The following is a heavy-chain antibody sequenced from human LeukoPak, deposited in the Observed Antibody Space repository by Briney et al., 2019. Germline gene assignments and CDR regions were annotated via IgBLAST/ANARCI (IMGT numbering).Heavy chain of an antibody. Sequence: HPSGTLSLTCAVSGGSISSSNWWSWVRQPPGKGLEWVSVIYSGGSTYYADSVKGRFTISRDNSKNTLHLQMNSLRAEDTAVYYCASFFGGAFDIWGQGTMVTVSS. V-gene: IGHV3-53*01. CDR3: ASFFGGAFDI. J-gene: IGHJ3*02. CDR1: GGSISSSNW. D-gene: IGHD3-10*01. CDR2: IYSGGST.